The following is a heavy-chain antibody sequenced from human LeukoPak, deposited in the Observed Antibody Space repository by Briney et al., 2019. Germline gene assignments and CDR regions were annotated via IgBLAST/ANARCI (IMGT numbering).Heavy chain of an antibody. CDR3: GRRVDTGPHGAFDI. Sequence: SETLSLTCTVSGGSISGDSINDYYWGWIRQPPGKGLEWIGSIHYGGSTYYNPSLKSRVTISVDTSKNQFSLKLSSVTAADTAVYYCGRRVDTGPHGAFDIWGQGTMVTVSS. V-gene: IGHV4-39*01. J-gene: IGHJ3*02. CDR2: IHYGGST. CDR1: GGSISGDSINDYY. D-gene: IGHD5-18*01.